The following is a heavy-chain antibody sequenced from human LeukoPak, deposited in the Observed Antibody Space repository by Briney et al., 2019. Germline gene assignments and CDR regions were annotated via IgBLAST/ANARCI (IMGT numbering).Heavy chain of an antibody. Sequence: GGSLRLSCAASGFTFSSNNMHWVRQAPGKGLEWLSFISGSSSTIYYADSVNGRFTISRDNAKNSLYLQMNSLRAEDTAVYYCARDSGRDGYNSYWGQGTLVTVSS. CDR3: ARDSGRDGYNSY. D-gene: IGHD5-24*01. J-gene: IGHJ4*02. CDR2: ISGSSSTI. CDR1: GFTFSSNN. V-gene: IGHV3-48*04.